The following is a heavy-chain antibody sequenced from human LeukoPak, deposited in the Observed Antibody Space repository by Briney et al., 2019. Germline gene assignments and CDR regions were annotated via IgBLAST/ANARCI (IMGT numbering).Heavy chain of an antibody. CDR2: IKHNGDEL. CDR1: GFTFSSYW. J-gene: IGHJ4*02. Sequence: GGSLRLSCAASGFTFSSYWMTWVRQAPGKGLEWVANIKHNGDELNYVDSVEGRFIISRDNAKNSLYLQMDSLRAEDTAFYYCARLRRNSDRSGYYYYYDYWGQGTLVTVSS. V-gene: IGHV3-7*01. D-gene: IGHD3-22*01. CDR3: ARLRRNSDRSGYYYYYDY.